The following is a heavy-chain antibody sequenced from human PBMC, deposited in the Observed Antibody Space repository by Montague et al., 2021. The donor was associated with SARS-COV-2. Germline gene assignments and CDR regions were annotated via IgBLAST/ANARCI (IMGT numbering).Heavy chain of an antibody. Sequence: SETLSLTCAVYGGSFSGCYWTWIRQSPRKGLEWIGEINHSGSTNYNPSLKSQVTISVDTSKNQFSLKLSSVTAADTAVYYCACGEITTRGLIYYYGMDVWGQGTTVTVSS. CDR3: ACGEITTRGLIYYYGMDV. CDR1: GGSFSGCY. J-gene: IGHJ6*02. D-gene: IGHD4-11*01. V-gene: IGHV4-34*01. CDR2: INHSGST.